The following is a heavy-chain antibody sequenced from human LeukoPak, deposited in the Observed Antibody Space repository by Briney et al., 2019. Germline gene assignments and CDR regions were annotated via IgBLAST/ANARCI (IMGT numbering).Heavy chain of an antibody. Sequence: GGSLRLSCAASGFTFSGSPILWVRQASGKGLEWVGRIRGKADNYATAYAASVQGRCTISRDDSQNTAYLQLNSLKTEDTSVYYCTQNNYWGQGALVTVSS. CDR3: TQNNY. CDR2: IRGKADNYAT. V-gene: IGHV3-73*01. CDR1: GFTFSGSP. J-gene: IGHJ4*02.